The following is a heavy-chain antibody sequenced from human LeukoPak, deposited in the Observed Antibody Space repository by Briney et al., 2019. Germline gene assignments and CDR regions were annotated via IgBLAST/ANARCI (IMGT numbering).Heavy chain of an antibody. J-gene: IGHJ6*02. CDR2: ISYDGSNK. Sequence: PGGSLRLSCAASGFTFSSYGMHWVRQAPGKGLEWVAVISYDGSNKYYADSVKGRFTISRDNSKNTLYLQMNSLRAEDTAVYYCAKQKIHIAARPAYYGMDVWGQGTTVTVSS. CDR1: GFTFSSYG. V-gene: IGHV3-30*18. CDR3: AKQKIHIAARPAYYGMDV. D-gene: IGHD6-6*01.